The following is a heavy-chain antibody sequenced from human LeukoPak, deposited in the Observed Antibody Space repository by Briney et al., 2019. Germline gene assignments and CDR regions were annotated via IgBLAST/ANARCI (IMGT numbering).Heavy chain of an antibody. CDR3: AKDQGIFRWLRFAFDY. J-gene: IGHJ4*02. D-gene: IGHD5-12*01. V-gene: IGHV3-30*02. CDR2: IRYDGSNK. Sequence: GGSLRLSCAASGFTFSSYGMHWVRQAPGKGLEWVAFIRYDGSNKYYADSVKGRFTISRDNSKNTLYLQMNRLRAEDTAVYYCAKDQGIFRWLRFAFDYWGQGTLVTVSS. CDR1: GFTFSSYG.